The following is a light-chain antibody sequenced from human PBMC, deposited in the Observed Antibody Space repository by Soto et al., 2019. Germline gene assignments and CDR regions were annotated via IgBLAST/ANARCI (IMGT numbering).Light chain of an antibody. CDR1: QSLVHSDGNTY. V-gene: IGKV2-30*02. J-gene: IGKJ5*01. CDR2: KVS. Sequence: DVVVTQSPLSLPVTLGQSASISCRSSQSLVHSDGNTYLSWFHQRTGQSPXRMIYKVSNRDSGVPDRFSGSGSGTDFTLKISRVEAEDVGVYYCMQGSHWPPITVGQGTRLEIK. CDR3: MQGSHWPPIT.